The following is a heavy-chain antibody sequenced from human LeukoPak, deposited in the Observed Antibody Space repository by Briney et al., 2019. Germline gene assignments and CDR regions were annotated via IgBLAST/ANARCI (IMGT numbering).Heavy chain of an antibody. J-gene: IGHJ6*03. V-gene: IGHV1-2*02. Sequence: ASVKVSYKASGYTFTGYYMHWVRQAPGQGLEWMGWINPNSGGTNYAQKFQGRVTMTRDTSISTAYMELSRLRSDDTAVYYCARVVATYYYYYMDVWGKGTTVTVSS. D-gene: IGHD5-12*01. CDR2: INPNSGGT. CDR1: GYTFTGYY. CDR3: ARVVATYYYYYMDV.